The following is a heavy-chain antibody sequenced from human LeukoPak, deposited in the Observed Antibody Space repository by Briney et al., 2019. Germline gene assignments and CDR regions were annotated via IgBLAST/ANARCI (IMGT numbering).Heavy chain of an antibody. Sequence: PGGALRLSCAASGFTFSNYAVHWVRQAPGKGGEGVAIISYDGNFKYYADSVKGRFTISRDNSKNALYLQMNSLRPEDTAVYYCARGQDIVVVAATLDHWGQGTLVTVSS. J-gene: IGHJ4*02. D-gene: IGHD2-21*02. CDR2: ISYDGNFK. CDR1: GFTFSNYA. V-gene: IGHV3-30-3*01. CDR3: ARGQDIVVVAATLDH.